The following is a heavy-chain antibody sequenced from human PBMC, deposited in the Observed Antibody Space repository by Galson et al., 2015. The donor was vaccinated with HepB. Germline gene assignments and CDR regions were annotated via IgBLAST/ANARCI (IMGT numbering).Heavy chain of an antibody. Sequence: SMRLSCAASGVTFSSYPPPWVRQAPGEGLEWVAVISYDGSHKYFPDNMKGRISISRDSSKNTLFLQMNSLRADDTAVYYCAVSRSCHWIIEYWGQGTLVTVSS. CDR3: AVSRSCHWIIEY. CDR1: GVTFSSYP. CDR2: ISYDGSHK. V-gene: IGHV3-30*04. D-gene: IGHD1-1*01. J-gene: IGHJ4*02.